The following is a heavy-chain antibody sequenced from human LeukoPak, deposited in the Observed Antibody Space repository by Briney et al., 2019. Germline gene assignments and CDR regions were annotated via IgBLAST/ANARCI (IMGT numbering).Heavy chain of an antibody. J-gene: IGHJ6*02. V-gene: IGHV3-66*01. CDR3: ARDQKAGYSSGWYSPRRGYYGMDV. Sequence: PRRSLRLSCAPYGFTVSSNYMSWVRQAPGKGLEWVSVIYSGGTTYYADSVKGRFTISRDNSKNTLYLQMNSLRAEDTAVYYCARDQKAGYSSGWYSPRRGYYGMDVWGQGTTVTVSS. D-gene: IGHD6-19*01. CDR1: GFTVSSNY. CDR2: IYSGGTT.